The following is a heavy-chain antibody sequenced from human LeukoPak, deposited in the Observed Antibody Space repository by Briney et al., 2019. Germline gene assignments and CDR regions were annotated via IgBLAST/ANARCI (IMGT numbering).Heavy chain of an antibody. CDR3: ASRSDYSSGYR. D-gene: IGHD3-22*01. V-gene: IGHV3-30*03. J-gene: IGHJ4*02. Sequence: GGSLRLSCAASGFTFSSYGMHWVRQAPGKGLEWVAVISYDGSNKYYADSVKGRFTISRDNSKNTLYLQMNSLRAEDTAVYYCASRSDYSSGYRWGQGTLVTVSS. CDR2: ISYDGSNK. CDR1: GFTFSSYG.